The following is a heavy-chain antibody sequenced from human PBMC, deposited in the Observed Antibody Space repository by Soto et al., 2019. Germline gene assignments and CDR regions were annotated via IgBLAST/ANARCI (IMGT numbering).Heavy chain of an antibody. J-gene: IGHJ4*02. CDR3: AREPELNYPYFDY. D-gene: IGHD1-7*01. CDR2: IYYSGST. V-gene: IGHV4-31*03. Sequence: SETLSLTCTVSGGSISSGGYYWSWIRQHPGKGLEWIGYIYYSGSTYYNPSLKSRVTISVDTSKNQFSLKLSSVTAADTAVYYCAREPELNYPYFDYWGQGTLFTVSS. CDR1: GGSISSGGYY.